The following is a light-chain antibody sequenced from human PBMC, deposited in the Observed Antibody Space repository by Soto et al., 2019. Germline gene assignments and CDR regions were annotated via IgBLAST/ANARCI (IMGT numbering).Light chain of an antibody. CDR2: DTS. CDR3: HPYNNWPLT. CDR1: QVIGAT. Sequence: EVVMRQSPATLCVSPGEGATLSCRASQVIGATLAWYQHKPGQTPRLLIYDTSTRATGVPTRFSGSRSGPEFTLTINSLQSEDFAIYYCHPYNNWPLTFGGGTKVDIK. V-gene: IGKV3-15*01. J-gene: IGKJ4*01.